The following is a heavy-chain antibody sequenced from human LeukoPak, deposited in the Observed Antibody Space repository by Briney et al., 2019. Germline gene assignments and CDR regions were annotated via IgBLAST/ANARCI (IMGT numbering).Heavy chain of an antibody. CDR2: INHSGST. CDR1: GGSFSGYY. J-gene: IGHJ4*02. CDR3: ARPRLGGWRGPFDY. D-gene: IGHD3-16*01. V-gene: IGHV4-34*01. Sequence: SETLSLTCAVYGGSFSGYYWSWLRQPPGKGLEWIGEINHSGSTNYNPSLKSRVTISVDTSKNQFSLKLSSVTAADTAVYYCARPRLGGWRGPFDYWGQGTLVTVSS.